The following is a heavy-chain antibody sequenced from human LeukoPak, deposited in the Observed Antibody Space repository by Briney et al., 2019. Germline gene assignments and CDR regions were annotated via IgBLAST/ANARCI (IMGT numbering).Heavy chain of an antibody. J-gene: IGHJ4*02. CDR2: ISGYSDYT. Sequence: ASVKASCKASGYTFTNFGIGWVRQAPGQGLEWMGWISGYSDYTNYAQKFQGRVTVTTDTSTSTAYLELRSLRSDDTAVYYCARGGGRDGYNRQGYFDFWGQGTLVTVSS. CDR1: GYTFTNFG. D-gene: IGHD5-24*01. V-gene: IGHV1-18*01. CDR3: ARGGGRDGYNRQGYFDF.